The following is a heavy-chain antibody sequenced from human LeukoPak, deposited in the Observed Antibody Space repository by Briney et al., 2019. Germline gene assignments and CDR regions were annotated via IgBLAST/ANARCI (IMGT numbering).Heavy chain of an antibody. D-gene: IGHD6-19*01. V-gene: IGHV3-74*01. CDR1: GFTFSKYW. CDR3: ATKQWLAPPPDS. CDR2: INTDGTVT. Sequence: GGSLRLSCAASGFTFSKYWMLWVRQVPGKGLESVSRINTDGTVTTYADSVKGRFTVSRDNADNTMFLQMKSVRGEDTAVYYCATKQWLAPPPDSWGQGTPVTVSS. J-gene: IGHJ4*02.